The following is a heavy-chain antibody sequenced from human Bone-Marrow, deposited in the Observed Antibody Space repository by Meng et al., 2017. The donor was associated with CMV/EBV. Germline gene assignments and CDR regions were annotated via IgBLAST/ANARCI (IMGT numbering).Heavy chain of an antibody. CDR1: GGSIRSSSYY. CDR2: IYYSGRT. Sequence: QRPLQESGPGLVKPSETLSLTCTVSGGSIRSSSYYWGWIRQPPGKGLEWIGSIYYSGRTYYNPSLKSRVTISVDTSKNQFSLKLSSVTAADTAVYYCARIVVPAAVDYWGQGTLVTVSS. V-gene: IGHV4-39*07. CDR3: ARIVVPAAVDY. J-gene: IGHJ4*02. D-gene: IGHD2-2*01.